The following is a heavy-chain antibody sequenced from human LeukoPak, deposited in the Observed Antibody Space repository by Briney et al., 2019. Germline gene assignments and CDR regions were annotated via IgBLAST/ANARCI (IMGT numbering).Heavy chain of an antibody. Sequence: SETLSLTCAVSGGSISSGDYYWSWIRQPPGKGLEWIGYIYYSGSTYYNPSLKSRVTISVDTSKNQFSLKLSSVTAADTAVYYCARDSEDAFDIWGQGTMVTVSS. J-gene: IGHJ3*02. CDR1: GGSISSGDYY. CDR3: ARDSEDAFDI. V-gene: IGHV4-30-4*01. CDR2: IYYSGST.